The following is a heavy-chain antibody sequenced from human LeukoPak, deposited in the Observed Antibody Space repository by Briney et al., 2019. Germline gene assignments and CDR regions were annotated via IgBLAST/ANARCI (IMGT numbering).Heavy chain of an antibody. CDR3: ARGRGTVTTGGLCWFDP. D-gene: IGHD4-17*01. CDR1: GGSISSGGYS. J-gene: IGHJ5*02. V-gene: IGHV4-30-2*01. Sequence: SETLSLTCAVSGGSISSGGYSWSWIRQPPGKGLEWIGYIYHSGSTYYNPSLKSRVTISVDRSKNQFSLKLSSVTAADTAVYHCARGRGTVTTGGLCWFDPWGQGTLVTVSS. CDR2: IYHSGST.